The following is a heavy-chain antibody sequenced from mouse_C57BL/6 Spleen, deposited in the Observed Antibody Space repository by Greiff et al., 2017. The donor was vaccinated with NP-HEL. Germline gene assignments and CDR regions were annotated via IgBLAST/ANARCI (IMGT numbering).Heavy chain of an antibody. CDR3: ARSPPIRPYWYFDV. J-gene: IGHJ1*03. CDR2: IYPGDGDT. Sequence: QVQLQQSGAELVKPGASVKISCKASGYAFSSYWMNWVKQRPGKGLEWIGQIYPGDGDTNYNGKFKGKATLTADKSSSTAYMQLSSLTSEDSAVYFCARSPPIRPYWYFDVWGTGTTVTVSS. CDR1: GYAFSSYW. V-gene: IGHV1-80*01.